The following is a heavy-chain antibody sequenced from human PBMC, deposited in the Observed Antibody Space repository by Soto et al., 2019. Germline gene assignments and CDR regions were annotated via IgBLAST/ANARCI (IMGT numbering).Heavy chain of an antibody. Sequence: PGGSLRLSCVASGFSISTHALTWVRQAPGKGLEWVSSFSGRSGDTYYAASVKGRFTLSGASSKNKVILQMNNLRADYTALYDCARDSSAWPNYFDAWGQGTQVTVTS. CDR1: GFSISTHA. CDR3: ARDSSAWPNYFDA. CDR2: FSGRSGDT. D-gene: IGHD6-19*01. J-gene: IGHJ4*02. V-gene: IGHV3-23*01.